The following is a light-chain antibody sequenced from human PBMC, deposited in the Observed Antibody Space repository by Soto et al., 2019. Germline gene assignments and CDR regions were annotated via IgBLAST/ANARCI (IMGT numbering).Light chain of an antibody. V-gene: IGLV2-23*01. CDR2: EGS. Sequence: QSALTQPASVSGSPGQSITLSCTGTSSDVGSYNSVSWYQHHPGKVPKVMIYEGSKRPSGVSSRFSGSQSGNTASLTISGLQAEDEAEYYCCSYAGGSALNYVFGTGTKVTVL. J-gene: IGLJ1*01. CDR3: CSYAGGSALNYV. CDR1: SSDVGSYNS.